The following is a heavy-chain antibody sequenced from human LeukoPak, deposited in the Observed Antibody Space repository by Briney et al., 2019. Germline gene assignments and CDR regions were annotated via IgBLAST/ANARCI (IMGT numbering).Heavy chain of an antibody. Sequence: PGGSLRLSCAASGFTVSSNYMSWVRQAPGKGLEWVAAISTTSGNIYYADSVKGRFTISGDNAKNSLYLQMNSLRVEDTALYYCARRAPSHDFDDWGQGTLVTVSS. CDR2: ISTTSGNI. CDR3: ARRAPSHDFDD. J-gene: IGHJ4*02. V-gene: IGHV3-21*01. CDR1: GFTVSSNY.